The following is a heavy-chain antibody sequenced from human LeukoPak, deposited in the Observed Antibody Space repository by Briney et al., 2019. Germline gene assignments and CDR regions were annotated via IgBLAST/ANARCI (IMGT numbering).Heavy chain of an antibody. J-gene: IGHJ4*02. Sequence: SVKVSCKASGGTFSSYAISWVRQAPGQGLEWMGGIIPIFGTANYAQKFQGRVTITADKSTSTAYMELSSLRSEDTAVYYCARLYSSSWYGFGYYFDYWGQGTLVTVSS. D-gene: IGHD6-13*01. V-gene: IGHV1-69*06. CDR1: GGTFSSYA. CDR3: ARLYSSSWYGFGYYFDY. CDR2: IIPIFGTA.